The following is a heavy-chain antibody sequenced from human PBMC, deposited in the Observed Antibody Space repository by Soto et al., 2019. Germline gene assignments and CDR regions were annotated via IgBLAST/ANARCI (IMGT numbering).Heavy chain of an antibody. Sequence: PSETLSLTCTVSGGSIISGDYYWSWIRQHPGKGLEWIGYIYYSGSTNYNPSLKSRVTISVDTSKNQFSLKLSSVTAADTAVYYCATGGSHFENWFDPWGQGTLVTVSS. D-gene: IGHD3-3*02. CDR2: IYYSGST. CDR1: GGSIISGDYY. J-gene: IGHJ5*02. CDR3: ATGGSHFENWFDP. V-gene: IGHV4-30-4*08.